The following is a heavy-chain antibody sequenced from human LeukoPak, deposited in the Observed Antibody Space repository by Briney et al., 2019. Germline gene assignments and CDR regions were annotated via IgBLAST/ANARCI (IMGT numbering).Heavy chain of an antibody. CDR1: GGSISSYY. V-gene: IGHV4-59*08. CDR3: ARRRSSSFHYYYGMDV. J-gene: IGHJ6*02. Sequence: SETLSLTCTDPGGSISSYYWSWIRQPPGKDLACIGYIYYSGSTNYNPSLKSRVTISVDTSKNQFSLKLSSVTAADTAVYYCARRRSSSFHYYYGMDVWGQGTTVTVSS. D-gene: IGHD6-13*01. CDR2: IYYSGST.